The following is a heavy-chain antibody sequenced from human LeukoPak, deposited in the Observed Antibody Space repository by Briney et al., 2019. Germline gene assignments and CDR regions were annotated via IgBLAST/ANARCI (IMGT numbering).Heavy chain of an antibody. CDR2: IYYSGST. CDR1: GGSISSYY. Sequence: SETLSLTRTVSGGSISSYYWSWIRQPPGKGLEWIGYIYYSGSTNYNPSLKSRVTISVDTSKNQFSLKLSSVTAADTAVYYCARPRGYSYGSNWFDPWGQGTLVTVSS. J-gene: IGHJ5*02. CDR3: ARPRGYSYGSNWFDP. D-gene: IGHD5-18*01. V-gene: IGHV4-59*08.